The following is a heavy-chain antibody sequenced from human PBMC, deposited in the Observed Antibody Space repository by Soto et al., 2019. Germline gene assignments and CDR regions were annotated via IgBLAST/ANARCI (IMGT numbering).Heavy chain of an antibody. V-gene: IGHV3-23*01. CDR2: IAASVTYT. D-gene: IGHD2-21*02. CDR1: SLKFINDA. Sequence: EAQLLESGGTLVQPGGSLRLSCAASSLKFINDAMAWVRQAPGKGLEWVSTIAASVTYTYYAESVRGRFTISRDNSRSTLYLQVNTLRADDTAVYYCAIKNTAKRAFEIWGQGTVVTVSA. J-gene: IGHJ3*02. CDR3: AIKNTAKRAFEI.